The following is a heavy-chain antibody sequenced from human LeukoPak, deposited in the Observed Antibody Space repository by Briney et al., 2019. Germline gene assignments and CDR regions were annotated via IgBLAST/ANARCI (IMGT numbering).Heavy chain of an antibody. CDR3: ARENDYAFDL. D-gene: IGHD4-17*01. J-gene: IGHJ4*02. V-gene: IGHV3-13*04. Sequence: GGSLRLSCEASGFLFSSYVMHWVRQAPGKGLELDSGITTIYNTAYLNSVKRRFTISRDNSQNTLYLQTNNLRAEHTPVYYFARENDYAFDLWGRGTGVSVFS. CDR1: GFLFSSYV. CDR2: ITTIYNT.